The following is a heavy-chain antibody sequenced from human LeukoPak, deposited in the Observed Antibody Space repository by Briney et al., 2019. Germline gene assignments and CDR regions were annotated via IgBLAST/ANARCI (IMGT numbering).Heavy chain of an antibody. V-gene: IGHV4-34*01. CDR3: ARDRREYSSSGGRYYYYYMDV. J-gene: IGHJ6*03. CDR1: GGSFSGYY. Sequence: SETLSLTCAVYGGSFSGYYWSWIRQPPGKGLEWIGEINHSGSTSYNPSLKSRVTISVDTSKNQFSLQLNSVTPEDTAVYYCARDRREYSSSGGRYYYYYMDVWGKGTTVTVSS. D-gene: IGHD6-13*01. CDR2: INHSGST.